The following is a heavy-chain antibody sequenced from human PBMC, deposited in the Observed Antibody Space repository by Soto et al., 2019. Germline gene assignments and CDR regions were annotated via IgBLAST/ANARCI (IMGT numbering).Heavy chain of an antibody. CDR3: ANDYYYGSGSHRDACLVY. D-gene: IGHD3-10*01. CDR1: GFTFDDYA. V-gene: IGHV3-9*01. Sequence: AGGSLRLSCATSGFTFDDYAMHWVRQVPGKGLEWVSGISWNRENIAYADSVKGRFTISRDNANNSLYLQMNSLRAEDTALYYCANDYYYGSGSHRDACLVYWGQGTLVTVSS. J-gene: IGHJ4*02. CDR2: ISWNRENI.